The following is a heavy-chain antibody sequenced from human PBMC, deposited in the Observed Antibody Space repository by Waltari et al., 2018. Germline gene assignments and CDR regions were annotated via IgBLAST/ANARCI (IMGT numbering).Heavy chain of an antibody. CDR2: IWFDGSDK. CDR1: GFTFSNFG. V-gene: IGHV3-30*02. D-gene: IGHD2-2*02. Sequence: QVNLVESGGGVVQPGGSLRLSCATSGFTFSNFGMHWVRQAPGKGLGWVALIWFDGSDKFYADSVRGLFTISRDNSARTLYLDMDSLRLDDTAMYYCAKDAFGDTYLDFWGQGTLVTVSS. J-gene: IGHJ4*02. CDR3: AKDAFGDTYLDF.